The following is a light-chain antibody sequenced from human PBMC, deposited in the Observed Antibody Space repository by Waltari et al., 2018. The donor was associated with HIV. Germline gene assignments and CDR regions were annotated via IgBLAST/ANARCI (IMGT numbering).Light chain of an antibody. J-gene: IGKJ4*02. Sequence: DIQLTQSPSSLSASVGDRVTITCRASQSISSYLNWYQQKPGKAPKVLIYAASRLQSGVPSRFSGSGSGTDFTLTISSPQPEDFATYYCQQSYSTPPTFGGGTKVEIK. V-gene: IGKV1-39*01. CDR3: QQSYSTPPT. CDR2: AAS. CDR1: QSISSY.